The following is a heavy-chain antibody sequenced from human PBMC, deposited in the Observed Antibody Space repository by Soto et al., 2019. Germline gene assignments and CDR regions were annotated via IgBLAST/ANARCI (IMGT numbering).Heavy chain of an antibody. CDR3: ARPGPGNWFDP. Sequence: SETLSLTCAVYGGSFSGYYWSWIRQPPGKGLEWIGEINHSGSTNYNPSLKSRVTISVDTSKNQFSLKLSSVTAADTAVYYCARPGPGNWFDPWGQGTLVTVSS. CDR1: GGSFSGYY. V-gene: IGHV4-34*01. J-gene: IGHJ5*02. CDR2: INHSGST.